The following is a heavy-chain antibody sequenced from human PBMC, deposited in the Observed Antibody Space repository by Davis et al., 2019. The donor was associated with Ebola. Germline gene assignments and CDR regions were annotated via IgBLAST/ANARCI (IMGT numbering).Heavy chain of an antibody. D-gene: IGHD3-10*01. V-gene: IGHV1-8*02. Sequence: ASVKVSCKASGGTFSSYAISWVRQAPGQGLEWMGWMNPNSGNTGYAQKFQGRVTMTRNTSISTAYMELSSLRSEDTAVYYCARVQFGELYDYWGQGTLVTVSS. CDR2: MNPNSGNT. CDR1: GGTFSSYA. CDR3: ARVQFGELYDY. J-gene: IGHJ4*02.